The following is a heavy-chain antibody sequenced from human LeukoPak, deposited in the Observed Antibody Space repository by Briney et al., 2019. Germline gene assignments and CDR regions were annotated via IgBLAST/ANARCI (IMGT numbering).Heavy chain of an antibody. CDR3: ARENLPSKGHSSSSGDY. Sequence: SVKVSCKASGGTFSSYAISWVRQAPGQGLEWMGGIIPIFGTANYAQKFQGRVTITTDESTSTAYMELSSLRSEDTAVYYCARENLPSKGHSSSSGDYWGQGTLVTVPS. D-gene: IGHD6-13*01. J-gene: IGHJ4*02. CDR1: GGTFSSYA. CDR2: IIPIFGTA. V-gene: IGHV1-69*05.